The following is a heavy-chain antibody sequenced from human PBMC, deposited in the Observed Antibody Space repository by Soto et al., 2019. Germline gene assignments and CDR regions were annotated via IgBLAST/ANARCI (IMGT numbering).Heavy chain of an antibody. J-gene: IGHJ3*02. CDR3: VIVVVPAAMAWNAFDI. CDR2: IIPILGIA. D-gene: IGHD2-2*01. CDR1: GGTFSSYT. V-gene: IGHV1-69*02. Sequence: SVKVFCKASGGTFSSYTISWVRQAPGQGLEWMGRIIPILGIANYAQKFQGRVTITADKSTSTAYMELSSLRSEDTAVYYCVIVVVPAAMAWNAFDIWGQGTMVTVSS.